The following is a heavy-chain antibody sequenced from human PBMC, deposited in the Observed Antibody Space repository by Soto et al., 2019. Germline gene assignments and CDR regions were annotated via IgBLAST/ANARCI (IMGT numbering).Heavy chain of an antibody. Sequence: QVQLQESGPGRVKPSDTLCLTCAVSGGTISRSNWWSWVRQPPGKGLEWIGEIYHSGSTNYNPSLKSRVTISVDKSKNQFSLKLSSVTAADTAVYYCAEGGGSNWHAFDYWGRGTLVTVSS. CDR1: GGTISRSNW. V-gene: IGHV4-4*02. D-gene: IGHD1-1*01. J-gene: IGHJ4*02. CDR3: AEGGGSNWHAFDY. CDR2: IYHSGST.